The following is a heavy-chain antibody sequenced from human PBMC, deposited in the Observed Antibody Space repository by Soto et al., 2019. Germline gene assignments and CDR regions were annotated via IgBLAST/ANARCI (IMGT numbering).Heavy chain of an antibody. Sequence: GGSLRLSCAASGFTFDDYGMSWVRQAPGKGLEWVSGINWNGGSTGYADSVKGRFTISRDNAKNSLYLQMNSLRAEDTALYHCARDGKVNHSWYYYYYMDVWGKGTTVTVSS. CDR1: GFTFDDYG. V-gene: IGHV3-20*01. CDR2: INWNGGST. CDR3: ARDGKVNHSWYYYYYMDV. D-gene: IGHD6-13*01. J-gene: IGHJ6*03.